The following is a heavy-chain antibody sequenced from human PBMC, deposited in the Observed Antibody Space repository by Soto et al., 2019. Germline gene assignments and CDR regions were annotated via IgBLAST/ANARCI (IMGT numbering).Heavy chain of an antibody. Sequence: HPGGSLRLSCAASGFTFSEYGIHWVRQAPGKGLEWVAITSYDGRHTSYVDSVKGRFTISRDNSGNTAFLEMNRLRVEDTAVYYCAKTSKSNIIYNSYDNMDVWGKGTTVTVSS. CDR2: TSYDGRHT. CDR3: AKTSKSNIIYNSYDNMDV. D-gene: IGHD5-12*01. J-gene: IGHJ6*04. V-gene: IGHV3-30*18. CDR1: GFTFSEYG.